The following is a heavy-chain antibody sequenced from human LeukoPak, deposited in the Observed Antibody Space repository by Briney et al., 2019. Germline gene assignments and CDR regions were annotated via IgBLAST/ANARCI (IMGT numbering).Heavy chain of an antibody. J-gene: IGHJ4*02. V-gene: IGHV4-30-4*08. Sequence: SETLSLTCTVSGGSISSGDYYWSWIRQPPGKGLEWIGYIYYSGSTYYNPSLKSRVTISVDTSKNQFSLRLSSVTAADTAVYYCARSPDTAMVLYFDYWGQGTLVTVSS. CDR1: GGSISSGDYY. CDR3: ARSPDTAMVLYFDY. CDR2: IYYSGST. D-gene: IGHD5-18*01.